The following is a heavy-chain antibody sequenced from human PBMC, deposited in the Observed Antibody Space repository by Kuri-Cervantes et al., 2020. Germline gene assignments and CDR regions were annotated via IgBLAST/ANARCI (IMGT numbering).Heavy chain of an antibody. V-gene: IGHV2-26*01. CDR2: IFSNDEK. Sequence: SGPTLVKPTETHTLTCTFSGFSLSNARMGVSWILQPLWKALEWLAHIFSNDEKSSSTSLKSRLTISKDTSKSQVVLTMTNIDPVDTATYYCARRYDFWRGNWFDPWGQGIPVTVSS. CDR1: GFSLSNARMG. CDR3: ARRYDFWRGNWFDP. J-gene: IGHJ5*02. D-gene: IGHD3-3*01.